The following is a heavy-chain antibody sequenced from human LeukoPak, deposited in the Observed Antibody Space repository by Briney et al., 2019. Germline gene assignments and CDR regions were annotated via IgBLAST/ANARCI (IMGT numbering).Heavy chain of an antibody. D-gene: IGHD3-3*01. J-gene: IGHJ4*02. V-gene: IGHV3-30-3*01. CDR3: ARDRSYDFWSGYSTPDY. Sequence: GRSLRLSCAASGFTFSSYNIHWVRRAPGKGLEWVAVMSYDGSNKFYADSVKGRFTISRDNSKNTLDLQMNSLRAEDTAVYYCARDRSYDFWSGYSTPDYWGQGTLVTVSS. CDR1: GFTFSSYN. CDR2: MSYDGSNK.